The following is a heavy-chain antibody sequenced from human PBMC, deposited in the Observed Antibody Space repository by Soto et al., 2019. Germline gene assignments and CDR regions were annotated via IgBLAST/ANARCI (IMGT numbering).Heavy chain of an antibody. D-gene: IGHD6-19*01. CDR3: ARHYSSGSRNWFDP. CDR2: IYYSGST. V-gene: IGHV4-39*01. Sequence: SETLSLTCSVSGGSINSSSFFWGWVRQPPGKGLEWIGSIYYSGSTYYNPALRSRVTISVDTSKNQFSLKLSSVTAADTAVFYCARHYSSGSRNWFDPWGQGTLVTVSS. CDR1: GGSINSSSFF. J-gene: IGHJ5*02.